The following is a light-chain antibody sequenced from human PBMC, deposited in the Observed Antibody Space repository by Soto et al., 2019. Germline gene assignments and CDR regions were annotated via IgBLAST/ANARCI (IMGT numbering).Light chain of an antibody. J-gene: IGKJ5*01. V-gene: IGKV1-9*01. CDR1: RDIKSY. CDR2: PAS. Sequence: DIQLTQSPSFLSASVGDRVTIACRASRDIKSYLAWYQQKPGKAPKLLIYPASTLQSGVPSRFSGSGSGTEFTLTISSLQPEDFATYHCQQVNVYPITFGQGTRLEIK. CDR3: QQVNVYPIT.